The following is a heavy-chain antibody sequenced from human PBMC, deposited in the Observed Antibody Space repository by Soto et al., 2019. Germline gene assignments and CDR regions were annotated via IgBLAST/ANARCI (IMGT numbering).Heavy chain of an antibody. Sequence: SVKVSCKASGGTFSSYAISWVRQAPGQGLEWMGGIIPIFGTANYAQKFQGRVTITADESTSTAYMELSSLRSEDTAVYYCARDVAAAAHYYYYGMDVWGQGTTVTVYS. D-gene: IGHD6-13*01. V-gene: IGHV1-69*13. J-gene: IGHJ6*02. CDR3: ARDVAAAAHYYYYGMDV. CDR2: IIPIFGTA. CDR1: GGTFSSYA.